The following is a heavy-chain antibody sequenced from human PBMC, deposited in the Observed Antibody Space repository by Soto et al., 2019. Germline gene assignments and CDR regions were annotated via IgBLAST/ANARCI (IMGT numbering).Heavy chain of an antibody. D-gene: IGHD5-18*01. CDR3: ATGAALTAMVTGYYYYGMDV. J-gene: IGHJ6*02. CDR1: GGTFSSYA. Sequence: SVKVSCKASGGTFSSYAISWVRQAPGQGLEWMGGIIPIFGTANYAQKFQGRVTITADESTSTAYMELSSLRSEDTAVYYCATGAALTAMVTGYYYYGMDVWGQGTTVTVSS. V-gene: IGHV1-69*13. CDR2: IIPIFGTA.